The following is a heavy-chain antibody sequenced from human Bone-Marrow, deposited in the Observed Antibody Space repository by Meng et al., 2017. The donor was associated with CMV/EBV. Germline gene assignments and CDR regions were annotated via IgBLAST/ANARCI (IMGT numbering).Heavy chain of an antibody. CDR1: GFTFSDYY. Sequence: GESLKISCAASGFTFSDYYMSWIRQAPGKGLEWVSYISSSGSTIYYADSVKGRFTISRDNAKNSLYLQTNSLRAEDTAVYYCARDLLSTTWFDPWGQETLVTVSS. V-gene: IGHV3-11*01. CDR3: ARDLLSTTWFDP. CDR2: ISSSGSTI. D-gene: IGHD2-2*01. J-gene: IGHJ5*02.